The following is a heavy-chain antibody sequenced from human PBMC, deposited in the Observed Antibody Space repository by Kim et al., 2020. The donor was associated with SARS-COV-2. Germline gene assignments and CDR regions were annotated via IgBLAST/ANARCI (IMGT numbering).Heavy chain of an antibody. D-gene: IGHD6-13*01. CDR2: INHSGST. Sequence: SETLSLTCAVYGGSFSGYYWSWIRQPPGKGLEWIGEINHSGSTNYNPSLKSRVTISVDTSKNQFSLKLSSVTAADTAVYYCARVGRQQLPGRNFDYWGQGTLVTVSS. J-gene: IGHJ4*02. CDR1: GGSFSGYY. CDR3: ARVGRQQLPGRNFDY. V-gene: IGHV4-34*01.